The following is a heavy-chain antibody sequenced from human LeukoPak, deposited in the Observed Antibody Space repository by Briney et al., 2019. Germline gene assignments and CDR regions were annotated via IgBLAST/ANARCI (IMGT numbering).Heavy chain of an antibody. V-gene: IGHV3-7*01. CDR3: ARDSYCVAAAATDAFDI. CDR2: IKQDGSEK. Sequence: GGPLRLSCAASGFTFSSYWMSWVRQAPGKGLEWVANIKQDGSEKYYVDSVKGRFTISRDNAKNSLYLQMNSLRAEDTAVYYCARDSYCVAAAATDAFDIWGQGTMVTVSS. J-gene: IGHJ3*02. D-gene: IGHD6-13*01. CDR1: GFTFSSYW.